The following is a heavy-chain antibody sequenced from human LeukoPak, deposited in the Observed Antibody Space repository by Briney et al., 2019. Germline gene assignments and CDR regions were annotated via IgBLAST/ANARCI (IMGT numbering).Heavy chain of an antibody. D-gene: IGHD3-3*02. CDR3: ARDGIGDHFWSLFDY. V-gene: IGHV1-18*01. Sequence: GASVKVSCKTSGYIFTDYGISWVRQAPGQGLEWMGWISGHNGNTKYEQKFQGRVTMTTDTSTSTAYMELRSLRSDDTAVYYCARDGIGDHFWSLFDYWGQGILVTVSS. CDR2: ISGHNGNT. CDR1: GYIFTDYG. J-gene: IGHJ4*02.